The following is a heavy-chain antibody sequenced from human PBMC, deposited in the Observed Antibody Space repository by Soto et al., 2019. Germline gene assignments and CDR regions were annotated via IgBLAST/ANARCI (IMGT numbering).Heavy chain of an antibody. D-gene: IGHD3-10*01. V-gene: IGHV3-74*01. J-gene: IGHJ6*03. CDR1: GFTFSSYW. Sequence: GGSLRLSCAASGFTFSSYWMHWVRQAPGKGLVWVSRINSDGSVTSYADSVKGRFTISRDKAKNTLYLQMNSLRAEDTAVYYCARGPSPSMVRGLLYYYFYMDVWGKGTAVTVSS. CDR3: ARGPSPSMVRGLLYYYFYMDV. CDR2: INSDGSVT.